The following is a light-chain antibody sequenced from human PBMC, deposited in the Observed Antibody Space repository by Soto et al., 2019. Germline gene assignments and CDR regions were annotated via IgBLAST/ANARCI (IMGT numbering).Light chain of an antibody. Sequence: DIVVTQSPDSLAVSLGERATINCKSSQSVLYSSNTKNYLAWYQQKSGQPPKLLIYWAATRESGGPGRFSGSGSGTDFTLTVSSLQGEDLAVYYCQQYYRPWTFGQGTNVEIK. CDR3: QQYYRPWT. CDR1: QSVLYSSNTKNY. CDR2: WAA. V-gene: IGKV4-1*01. J-gene: IGKJ1*01.